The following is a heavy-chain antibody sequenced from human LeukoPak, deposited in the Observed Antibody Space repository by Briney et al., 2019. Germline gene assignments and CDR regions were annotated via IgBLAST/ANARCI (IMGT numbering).Heavy chain of an antibody. CDR1: GFTFSSYS. J-gene: IGHJ6*02. V-gene: IGHV3-23*01. CDR3: ARASEALYSSSWPYYYYGMDV. CDR2: ISGSGGNT. D-gene: IGHD6-13*01. Sequence: PGGSLRLSCAASGFTFSSYSMNWVRQAPEKGLEWVSAISGSGGNTYYADSVKGRFTISRDNSKNTLYLQMNSLRAEDTAVYYCARASEALYSSSWPYYYYGMDVWGQGTTVTVSS.